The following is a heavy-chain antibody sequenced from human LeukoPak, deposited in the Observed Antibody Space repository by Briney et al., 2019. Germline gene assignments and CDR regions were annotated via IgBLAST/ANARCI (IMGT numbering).Heavy chain of an antibody. V-gene: IGHV4-31*03. CDR2: IHHSGSS. CDR3: ASDAREMAIYAFDI. Sequence: SQTLSLTCTVSADSLSSGGHYWAWIRQLPGKGLESIGFIHHSGSSRHNPSLKDRVAISVDASRKQFALRLSSVTAADTAIYYCASDAREMAIYAFDIWGQGTMVTVSS. CDR1: ADSLSSGGHY. D-gene: IGHD5-24*01. J-gene: IGHJ3*02.